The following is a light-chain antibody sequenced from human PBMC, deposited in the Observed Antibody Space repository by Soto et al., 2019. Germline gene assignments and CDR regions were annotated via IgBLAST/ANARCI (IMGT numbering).Light chain of an antibody. Sequence: QSALTQPRSMSGSPGQSVTISCTGTSSSIGSYNFVSWYQQHPGKAPKLMIYDVLKRPSGVPDRFSGSKSGNTASLIISGLQAEDEADYYCSSYAGSFLHFGGGTKLTVL. CDR2: DVL. V-gene: IGLV2-11*01. CDR3: SSYAGSFLH. CDR1: SSSIGSYNF. J-gene: IGLJ2*01.